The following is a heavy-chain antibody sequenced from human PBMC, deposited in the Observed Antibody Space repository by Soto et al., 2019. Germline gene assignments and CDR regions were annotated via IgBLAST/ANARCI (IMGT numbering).Heavy chain of an antibody. CDR3: TRDRSTGDY. V-gene: IGHV1-18*01. CDR2: ISANTGHT. J-gene: IGHJ4*02. CDR1: GYTFTNYG. Sequence: QVQLVQPGAEVKKPGASVKVSCKASGYTFTNYGISWVRQAPGQGLEWMGWISANTGHTDYAEKYQGRVTMTTDTSTSTDYMELRSLTSDDTAVYYCTRDRSTGDYWGKGPMVTVSS.